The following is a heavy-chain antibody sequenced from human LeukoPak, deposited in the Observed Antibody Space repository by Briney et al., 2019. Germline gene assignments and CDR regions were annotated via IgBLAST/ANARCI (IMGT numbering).Heavy chain of an antibody. J-gene: IGHJ4*02. V-gene: IGHV3-23*01. CDR3: AKDRLGAMMYFDF. CDR1: GFTFSTYG. D-gene: IGHD1-26*01. Sequence: GGSLRRSCEASGFTFSTYGTSWVRQAPGKGLEWLSAISGSGGSTYYADSVKGRVTISRDNSKNTLYLQVNSLRVEDTAVYYCAKDRLGAMMYFDFWGQGTLVTVSS. CDR2: ISGSGGST.